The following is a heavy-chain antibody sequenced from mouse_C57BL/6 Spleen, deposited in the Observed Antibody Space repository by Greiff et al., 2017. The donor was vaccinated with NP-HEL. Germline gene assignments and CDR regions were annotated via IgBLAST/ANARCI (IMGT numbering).Heavy chain of an antibody. CDR1: GYSFTGYY. CDR3: ARSPILLRWGDY. Sequence: EVQLVESGPELVKPGASVKISCKASGYSFTGYYMNWVKQSPEKSLEWIGEINPSTGGTTYNQKFKAKATLTVDKSSSTAYMQLKSLTSEDSAVYYCARSPILLRWGDYWGQGTSVTVSS. D-gene: IGHD1-1*01. J-gene: IGHJ4*01. CDR2: INPSTGGT. V-gene: IGHV1-42*01.